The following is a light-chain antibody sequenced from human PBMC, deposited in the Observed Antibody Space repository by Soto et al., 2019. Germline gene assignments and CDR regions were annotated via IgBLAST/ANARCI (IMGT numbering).Light chain of an antibody. V-gene: IGKV3-11*01. CDR1: QSIRTS. CDR2: DAS. CDR3: QQRNVWPPIT. J-gene: IGKJ5*01. Sequence: EIVLTQSPGTLSLSPGERATLCFSASQSIRTSLAWYQPKPGQAPRLVIFDASNRANGVPARFGGSGSGPDFTLTINSLEPEDFAVYYCQQRNVWPPITFGQGTRLEIK.